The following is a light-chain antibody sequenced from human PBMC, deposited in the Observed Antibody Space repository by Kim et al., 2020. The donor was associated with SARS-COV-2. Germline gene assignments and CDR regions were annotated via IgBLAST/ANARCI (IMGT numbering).Light chain of an antibody. CDR3: QQYNNWAPIT. J-gene: IGKJ5*01. CDR1: QSISSN. CDR2: DAS. Sequence: CPGQRATLACRASQSISSNLAWYRQKPGQTPRLLIYDASTRATGVPARFSGSGSGTEFTLTISSLQFEDFAVYYCQQYNNWAPITFGQGTRLEIK. V-gene: IGKV3-15*01.